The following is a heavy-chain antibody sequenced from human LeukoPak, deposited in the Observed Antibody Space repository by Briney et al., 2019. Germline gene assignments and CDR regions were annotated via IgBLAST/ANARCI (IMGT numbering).Heavy chain of an antibody. CDR3: AKLTGYSSGWYDY. D-gene: IGHD6-19*01. CDR1: GFTFSSYE. CDR2: ISSSGSTI. J-gene: IGHJ4*02. V-gene: IGHV3-48*03. Sequence: PGGSLRLSCAASGFTFSSYEMNWVRQAPGKGLEWVSYISSSGSTIYYADSVKGRFTISRDNAKNPLYLQMNSLRAEDTALCYCAKLTGYSSGWYDYWGQGTLVTVSS.